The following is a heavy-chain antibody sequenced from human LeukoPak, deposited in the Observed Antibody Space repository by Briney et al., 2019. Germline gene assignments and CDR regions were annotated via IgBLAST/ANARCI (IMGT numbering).Heavy chain of an antibody. CDR1: GGSISSSGSY. CDR3: AREVPGD. Sequence: SETLSLTCTVSGGSISSSGSYWGWIRQPPGRGLEWIGTIYYSGSTYYNSSLKSRVSISGDASKNQFSLKLRSVTAADTAVYYCAREVPGDWGQGTLVTVSS. J-gene: IGHJ4*02. V-gene: IGHV4-39*07. CDR2: IYYSGST.